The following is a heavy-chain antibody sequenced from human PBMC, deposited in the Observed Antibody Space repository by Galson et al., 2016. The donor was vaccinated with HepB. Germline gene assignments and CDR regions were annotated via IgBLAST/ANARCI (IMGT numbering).Heavy chain of an antibody. Sequence: SLRLSCAASGFTFDSYALAWVRQAPGKGLEWVSGITASSRSTYYADSVKGRFTISRDNPKNTLYLQMNSLRAEDTAVYYCAKGVVGATVFDYFDSWGQGTLVTVSS. V-gene: IGHV3-23*01. J-gene: IGHJ4*02. CDR3: AKGVVGATVFDYFDS. D-gene: IGHD1-26*01. CDR2: ITASSRST. CDR1: GFTFDSYA.